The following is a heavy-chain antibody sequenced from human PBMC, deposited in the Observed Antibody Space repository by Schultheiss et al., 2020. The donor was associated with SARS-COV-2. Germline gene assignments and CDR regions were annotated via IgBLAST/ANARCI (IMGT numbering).Heavy chain of an antibody. CDR1: GGSISSGGYY. CDR2: IYYSGST. D-gene: IGHD2-15*01. V-gene: IGHV4-31*03. CDR3: ARYCSGGSCYFNAGGDYYYYYGMDV. Sequence: SETLSLTCTVSGGSISSGGYYWSWIRQHPGKGLEWIGYIYYSGSTYYNPSLKSRVTISVDTSKNQFSLKLSSVTAADTAVYYCARYCSGGSCYFNAGGDYYYYYGMDVWGQGTTVTVSS. J-gene: IGHJ6*02.